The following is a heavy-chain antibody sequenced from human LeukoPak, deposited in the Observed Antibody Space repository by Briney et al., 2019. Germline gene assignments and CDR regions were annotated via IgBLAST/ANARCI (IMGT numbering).Heavy chain of an antibody. CDR2: INWNGGST. Sequence: PRGSLRLSCTASGFTFDDYGMSWVRQAPGKGLEWVSGINWNGGSTGYADSVKGRFTISRDNAKNSLYLQMNSLRAEDTALYYCARSPVVVVAAPVYYYYMDVWGKGTTVTVSS. V-gene: IGHV3-20*04. J-gene: IGHJ6*03. CDR3: ARSPVVVVAAPVYYYYMDV. D-gene: IGHD2-15*01. CDR1: GFTFDDYG.